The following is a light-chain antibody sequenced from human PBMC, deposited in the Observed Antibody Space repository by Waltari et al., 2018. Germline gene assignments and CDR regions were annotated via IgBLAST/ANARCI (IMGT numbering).Light chain of an antibody. CDR1: QSLTKRY. CDR2: GAS. J-gene: IGKJ2*01. V-gene: IGKV3-20*01. Sequence: VLTQSPGTLSLSPGARVTLSCRASQSLTKRYLAWYQQKPGKAPRLLISGASSRAAGIPDRFSGSGSGTDFTRTISRLEPEDFAVYYCQQYGSSILYTFGQGTKLEIK. CDR3: QQYGSSILYT.